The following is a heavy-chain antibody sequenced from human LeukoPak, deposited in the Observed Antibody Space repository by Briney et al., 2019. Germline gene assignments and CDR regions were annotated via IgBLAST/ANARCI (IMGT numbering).Heavy chain of an antibody. CDR1: GGSISGYF. J-gene: IGHJ5*02. CDR3: ARDSGTTGEVKFDP. CDR2: IYHSGST. V-gene: IGHV4-59*12. D-gene: IGHD3-10*01. Sequence: PSETLSLTCTVSGGSISGYFWSWIRQPPGKGLEWIGYIYHSGSTFYNPSLTSRATTSLDTSTNPFSLRLRFVTAADTAVYYCARDSGTTGEVKFDPWGREPWSPSPQ.